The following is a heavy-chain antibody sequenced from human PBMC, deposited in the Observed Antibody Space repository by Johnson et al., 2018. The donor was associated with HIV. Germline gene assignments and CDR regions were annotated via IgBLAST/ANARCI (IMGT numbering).Heavy chain of an antibody. CDR1: GFTLSSYW. D-gene: IGHD1-14*01. CDR3: ARDPDLDAFDI. J-gene: IGHJ3*02. Sequence: VQLVESGGGVVRPGGSLRLSCAASGFTLSSYWMHWVRQAPGKGLVWVSRIHSDGSSTSYADSVKGRFTISRDNSKNTVYLQMNSLRTEDTAVYYCARDPDLDAFDIWGQGTMVTVSS. V-gene: IGHV3-74*01. CDR2: IHSDGSST.